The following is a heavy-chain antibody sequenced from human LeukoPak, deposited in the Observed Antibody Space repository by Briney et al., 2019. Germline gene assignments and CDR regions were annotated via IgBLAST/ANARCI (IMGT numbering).Heavy chain of an antibody. V-gene: IGHV4-61*01. Sequence: PSETLSLTCTVSGGSVSSGSYYWSWIRQPPGKGLEWIGYIYYSGSTTYNPSLKSRVTISVDTSKNQFSLKLSSVTAADTAVYYCARDLGTFYGDYGWFDPWGQGTLVTVSS. J-gene: IGHJ5*02. CDR2: IYYSGST. CDR1: GGSVSSGSYY. D-gene: IGHD4-17*01. CDR3: ARDLGTFYGDYGWFDP.